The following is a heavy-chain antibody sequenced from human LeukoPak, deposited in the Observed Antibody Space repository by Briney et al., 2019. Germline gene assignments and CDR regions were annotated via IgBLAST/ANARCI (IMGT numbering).Heavy chain of an antibody. CDR1: GVSFTGNY. CDR3: ARIRCGHTDDICYNH. J-gene: IGHJ4*02. Sequence: SETLSLTCGVYGVSFTGNYWSWIRQPPGKRPEWIGEINDDGYTNYNPSLRSRVTISLDTSENHLSLRLTPVTAADTAVYYCARIRCGHTDDICYNHWGQGTLVTVSS. CDR2: INDDGYT. D-gene: IGHD2-2*02. V-gene: IGHV4-34*01.